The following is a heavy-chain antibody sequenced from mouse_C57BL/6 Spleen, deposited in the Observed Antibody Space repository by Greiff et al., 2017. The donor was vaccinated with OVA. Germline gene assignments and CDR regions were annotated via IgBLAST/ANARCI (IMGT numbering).Heavy chain of an antibody. CDR3: ARKRSIYDGYYYAMDY. V-gene: IGHV1-19*01. D-gene: IGHD2-3*01. Sequence: VQLQQPGPVLVKPGASVKMSCKASGYTFTDYYMNWVKQSHGQSLEWIGVINPYNGGTSYNQKFKGKATLTVDKSSSTAYMERNSLTSEDSAVYYGARKRSIYDGYYYAMDYWGQGTSGTVSA. CDR1: GYTFTDYY. CDR2: INPYNGGT. J-gene: IGHJ4*01.